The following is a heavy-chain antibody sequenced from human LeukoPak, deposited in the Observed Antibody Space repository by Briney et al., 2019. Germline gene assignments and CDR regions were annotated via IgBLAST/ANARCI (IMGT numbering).Heavy chain of an antibody. CDR3: AKDGYNSYIFYFDF. CDR1: GFTFSIYA. Sequence: PGGSLRLSCAASGFTFSIYAMSWVRQAPGKGLEWVSSISRSGGRKYYADSVKGRFTISKDNSNNTLYLQMNSLRDEDTAVYYCAKDGYNSYIFYFDFWGQGNLVPVSS. V-gene: IGHV3-23*01. CDR2: ISRSGGRK. D-gene: IGHD1-1*01. J-gene: IGHJ4*02.